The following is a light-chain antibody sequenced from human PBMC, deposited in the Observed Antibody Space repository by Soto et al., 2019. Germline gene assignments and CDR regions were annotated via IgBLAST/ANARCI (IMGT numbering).Light chain of an antibody. J-gene: IGLJ1*01. V-gene: IGLV1-44*01. CDR1: SSNIGSNS. CDR2: SND. Sequence: QSVLTQPPSASGTPGQRVTISCSGSSSNIGSNSVNWYQQLPGTAPKLLIYSNDRRPSGVPDRFSGSKSGTSASLAISGLHSEDEAEYYCAAWDDSLNGDVCGTGTKGTVL. CDR3: AAWDDSLNGDV.